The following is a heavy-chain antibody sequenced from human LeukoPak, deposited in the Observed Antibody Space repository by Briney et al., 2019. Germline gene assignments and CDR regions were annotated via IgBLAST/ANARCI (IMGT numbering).Heavy chain of an antibody. D-gene: IGHD5-18*01. CDR2: IYPGDSDT. J-gene: IGHJ4*02. CDR1: GYSFTSYW. V-gene: IGHV5-51*01. CDR3: ARPQGYSYGPYYFDY. Sequence: GESLKISCKGSGYSFTSYWIGWVRQMPGKGLEWMGIIYPGDSDTRYSPSFQGQVTISADKSISTAYLQWSSLKASDTAMYYCARPQGYSYGPYYFDYWGQGTLVTVSS.